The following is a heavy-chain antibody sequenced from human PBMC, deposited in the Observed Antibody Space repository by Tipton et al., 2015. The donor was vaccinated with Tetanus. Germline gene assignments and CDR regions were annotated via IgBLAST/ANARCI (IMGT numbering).Heavy chain of an antibody. CDR2: IHPSGSV. D-gene: IGHD1-1*01. Sequence: TLSLTCAVYGGSFSGYYCTWIRQSPGKGLEWIGEIHPSGSVFYSPPLKSRVTMLLDTSANQFSLKLTFVTAADTAVYYCARGEDQYKSGKFWGQGSLISVSS. V-gene: IGHV4-34*01. CDR1: GGSFSGYY. CDR3: ARGEDQYKSGKF. J-gene: IGHJ4*02.